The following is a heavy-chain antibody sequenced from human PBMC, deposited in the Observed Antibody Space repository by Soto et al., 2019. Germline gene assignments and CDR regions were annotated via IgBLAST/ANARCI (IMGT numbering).Heavy chain of an antibody. J-gene: IGHJ6*02. CDR1: GLTVSTYE. V-gene: IGHV3-48*03. CDR3: ASDLSGRADV. D-gene: IGHD3-10*01. CDR2: IGGSGGTT. Sequence: SCAASGLTVSTYEMHWVRQAPGKGLEWVSYIGGSGGTTYYADSVKGRFTISRDNAKNTLYLQMNSLRVEDTAVYYCASDLSGRADVWGQGTTVTVSS.